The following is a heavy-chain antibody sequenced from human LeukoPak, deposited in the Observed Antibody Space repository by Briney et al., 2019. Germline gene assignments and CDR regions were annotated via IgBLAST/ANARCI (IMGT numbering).Heavy chain of an antibody. D-gene: IGHD3-3*01. CDR2: ISSSSSYI. CDR1: GFTFSSYS. V-gene: IGHV3-21*01. J-gene: IGHJ6*03. Sequence: GGSLRLSCAASGFTFSSYSMNWVRQAPGKGLEWVSSISSSSSYIYYADSVKGRFTISKDNAKNSLYLQMNSLRAEDTAVYYCARESAYYDFWSGHSNYYMDVWGKGTTVTVSS. CDR3: ARESAYYDFWSGHSNYYMDV.